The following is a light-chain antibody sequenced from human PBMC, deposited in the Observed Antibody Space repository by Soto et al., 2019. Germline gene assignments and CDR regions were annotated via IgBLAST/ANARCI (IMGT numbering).Light chain of an antibody. CDR2: GSS. CDR1: QSVSNNY. V-gene: IGKV3-20*01. J-gene: IGKJ2*01. Sequence: EVVVTQSPGTLSLSPGERATLSCRASQSVSNNYLAWYQQKPGQGPRLLIFGSSDRATGIPDRFSGSGSGTDFTLTISRLEPEDFAVYYCQQYGRPPPYTCGRGTKLEIK. CDR3: QQYGRPPPYT.